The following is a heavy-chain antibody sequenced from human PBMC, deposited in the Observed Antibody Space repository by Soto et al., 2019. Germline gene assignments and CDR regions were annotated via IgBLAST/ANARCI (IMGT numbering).Heavy chain of an antibody. J-gene: IGHJ4*02. CDR3: AREVSNNWNLEGPFDY. Sequence: QSQTLSLTCAISGDSVSSNSAAWNWIRQSPSRGLEWLGRTYYRSKWYNDYAVSVKSRITINPDTSKNQFSLQLNSVTPEDTAVYYCAREVSNNWNLEGPFDYWGQGTLVTVSS. CDR1: GDSVSSNSAA. CDR2: TYYRSKWYN. D-gene: IGHD1-1*01. V-gene: IGHV6-1*01.